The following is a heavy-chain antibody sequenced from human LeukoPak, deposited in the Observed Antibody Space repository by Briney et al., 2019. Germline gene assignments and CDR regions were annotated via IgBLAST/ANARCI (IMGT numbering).Heavy chain of an antibody. D-gene: IGHD1-14*01. CDR2: INHSGST. Sequence: SETLSLTCAVYGGSFSGYYWSWIRQPPGKGLEWIGEINHSGSTNYNPSLKSRVTISVDTSKNQFSLKLSSVTTADTAVYYCARGRIALEYYFDYWGQGTLVTVSS. CDR1: GGSFSGYY. J-gene: IGHJ4*02. CDR3: ARGRIALEYYFDY. V-gene: IGHV4-34*01.